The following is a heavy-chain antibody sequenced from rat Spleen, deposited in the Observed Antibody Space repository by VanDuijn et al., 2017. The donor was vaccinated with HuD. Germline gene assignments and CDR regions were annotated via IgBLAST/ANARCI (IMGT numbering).Heavy chain of an antibody. CDR3: ERRTTIAAISNPLFDY. CDR1: GFTFNNYG. J-gene: IGHJ2*01. V-gene: IGHV5-29*01. CDR2: IGYDGIST. Sequence: EVQLVESGGGLVQPGRSLKLSCAASGFTFNNYGMAWVRQAPTKGLEWVATIGYDGISTYYRDSGKGRFTISRDNAKSILSLQMDSLRSDDTATYYWERRTTIAAISNPLFDYWGQGVMVTVSS. D-gene: IGHD1-2*01.